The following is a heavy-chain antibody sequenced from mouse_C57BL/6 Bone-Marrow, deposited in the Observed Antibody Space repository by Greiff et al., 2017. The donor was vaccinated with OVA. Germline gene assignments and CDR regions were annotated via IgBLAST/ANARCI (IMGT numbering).Heavy chain of an antibody. CDR2: IDPSDSYT. CDR1: GYTFTSYW. J-gene: IGHJ2*01. V-gene: IGHV1-69*01. Sequence: QVQLKQPGAELVMPGASVKLSCKASGYTFTSYWMHWVKQRPGQGLEWIGEIDPSDSYTNYNQKFKGKATLTVDTSSSTAYMQLSSLTSEDSAVYYCARSLRGFDYWGQGTTLTVSS. D-gene: IGHD1-2*01. CDR3: ARSLRGFDY.